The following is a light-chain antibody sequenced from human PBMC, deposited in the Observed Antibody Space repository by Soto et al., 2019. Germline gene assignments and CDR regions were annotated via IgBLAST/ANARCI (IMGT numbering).Light chain of an antibody. V-gene: IGKV1-39*01. CDR1: QSIGRY. CDR2: GTS. Sequence: DIQMTQSPSSLSASVGDKVTITCRSSQSIGRYLNWYQQKPGKAPEFVIYGTSNLRSGVPSRFSDSGSGTDFTLTISSLQVEDFATYYCQQSYNTPLTFGGGTKVEIK. CDR3: QQSYNTPLT. J-gene: IGKJ4*01.